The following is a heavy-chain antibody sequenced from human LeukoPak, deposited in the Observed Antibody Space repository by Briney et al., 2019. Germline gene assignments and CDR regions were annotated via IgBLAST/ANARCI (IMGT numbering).Heavy chain of an antibody. D-gene: IGHD2-21*02. V-gene: IGHV3-7*01. CDR1: GFTFSSYW. CDR3: ARANCGGDCYSGVY. J-gene: IGHJ4*02. CDR2: IKQDGSEK. Sequence: PGGSLRLSCAASGFTFSSYWMSWVRQAPGKGLEWVANIKQDGSEKYYVDSVKGRFTISRDNAKNSLFLQMNTLRAEDTAVYYCARANCGGDCYSGVYWGQGTLVTVSS.